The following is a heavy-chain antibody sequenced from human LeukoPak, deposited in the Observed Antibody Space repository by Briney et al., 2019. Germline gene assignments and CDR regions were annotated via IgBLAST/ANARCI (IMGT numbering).Heavy chain of an antibody. Sequence: PWWSLRLSCVASGFTFSSYCMNWVRQAPGKGLEWVSSISSSSSYIYYADSVKGRFTISKDISKNTVDLLMNSVRDEDTALYYCAKGKFGDPLNYWGQGTLVTVSS. CDR3: AKGKFGDPLNY. D-gene: IGHD3-10*01. CDR2: ISSSSSYI. J-gene: IGHJ4*02. V-gene: IGHV3-21*04. CDR1: GFTFSSYC.